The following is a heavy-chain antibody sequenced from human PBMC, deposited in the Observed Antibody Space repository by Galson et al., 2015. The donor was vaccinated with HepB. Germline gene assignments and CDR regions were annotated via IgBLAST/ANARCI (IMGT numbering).Heavy chain of an antibody. CDR1: GFTFSSYS. V-gene: IGHV3-48*04. D-gene: IGHD1-26*01. J-gene: IGHJ6*02. CDR3: ARDVGDFYYYGMDV. Sequence: SLRLSCAASGFTFSSYSMNWVRQAPGKGLEWVSYISGSSSSIYYADSVKGRFAISRDNAKKSLSLQMNSLRAVDTAVYYCARDVGDFYYYGMDVWGQGTTVTVSS. CDR2: ISGSSSSI.